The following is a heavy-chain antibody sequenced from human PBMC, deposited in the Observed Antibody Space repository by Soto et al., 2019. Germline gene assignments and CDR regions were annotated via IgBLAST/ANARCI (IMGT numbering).Heavy chain of an antibody. J-gene: IGHJ6*02. Sequence: GGSLRLSCYASGFTFSSFAMTWVRQAPGKGLEWVSSISASGGSSQHADSVKGRFTLSRDNSKNTMYLQMNSLRAEDTAVYYCAKVLLVGLFHGMDVWGQGTTVTVSS. CDR3: AKVLLVGLFHGMDV. D-gene: IGHD2-21*01. V-gene: IGHV3-23*01. CDR2: ISASGGSS. CDR1: GFTFSSFA.